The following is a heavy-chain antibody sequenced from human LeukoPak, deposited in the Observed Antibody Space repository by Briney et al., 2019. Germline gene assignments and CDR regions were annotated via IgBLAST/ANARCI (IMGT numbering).Heavy chain of an antibody. D-gene: IGHD6-19*01. Sequence: GRSLRLSCAASGFTFSSYAMHWVRQAPGKGLEWVAVISYDGSNKYYADSVKGRFTISRDNSKNTLYLQMNSLRAEDTAVYYCARVGAVADNCYYGMDVWGQGTTVTVSS. J-gene: IGHJ6*02. CDR3: ARVGAVADNCYYGMDV. CDR1: GFTFSSYA. V-gene: IGHV3-30-3*01. CDR2: ISYDGSNK.